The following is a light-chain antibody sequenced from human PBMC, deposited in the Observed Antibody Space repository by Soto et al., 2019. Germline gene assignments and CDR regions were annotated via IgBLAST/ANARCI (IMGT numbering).Light chain of an antibody. CDR2: AAS. Sequence: DIQMTQSPSSLSASIGDRVTITCRASQNIGNFLNWYQQKPGEVPKVLVYAASTLEVEVPSRFSGSGSGTDFTLTISSLQPEDFAAYYCQQSHSDPYTFGPGTKLEIK. CDR1: QNIGNF. CDR3: QQSHSDPYT. V-gene: IGKV1-39*01. J-gene: IGKJ2*01.